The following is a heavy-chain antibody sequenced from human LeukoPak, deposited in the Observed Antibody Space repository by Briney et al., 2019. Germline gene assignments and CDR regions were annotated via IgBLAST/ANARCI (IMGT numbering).Heavy chain of an antibody. D-gene: IGHD1-14*01. V-gene: IGHV1-69*13. CDR2: IIPIFGTA. CDR3: ARVSTTSRGYYYGMDV. CDR1: GGSFSNYA. Sequence: SVKVSCKASGGSFSNYAISWVRQAPGQGLEWMGGIIPIFGTANYAQKFQGRVTITADESTSTAYMELSSLRSEDTAVYYCARVSTTSRGYYYGMDVWGQGTTVTVSS. J-gene: IGHJ6*02.